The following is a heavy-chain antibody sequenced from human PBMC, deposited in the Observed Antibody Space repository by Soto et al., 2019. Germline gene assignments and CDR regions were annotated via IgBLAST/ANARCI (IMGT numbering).Heavy chain of an antibody. J-gene: IGHJ6*02. Sequence: QVQLVESGGGVVQPGRSLRLSCAASGFTFSSYGMHWVRQAPGKGLEWVAVIWYDGSNKYYADSVKGRFTISRDNSKNTLYLQMNSLRAEDTAVYYCARVYQRGIAAAGTLYYYGMDVWGQGTTVTVSS. D-gene: IGHD6-13*01. V-gene: IGHV3-33*01. CDR3: ARVYQRGIAAAGTLYYYGMDV. CDR2: IWYDGSNK. CDR1: GFTFSSYG.